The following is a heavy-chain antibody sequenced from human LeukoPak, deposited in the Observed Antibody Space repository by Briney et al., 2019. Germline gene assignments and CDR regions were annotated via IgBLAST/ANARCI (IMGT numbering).Heavy chain of an antibody. CDR1: GYSISSGYY. V-gene: IGHV4-38-2*01. D-gene: IGHD6-6*01. Sequence: SETLSLTCAVSGYSISSGYYWGWIRQPPGKGLEWIGSIYHSGSTYYNPSLKSRVTMSVDSSKNQFSLKLSSVTAADTAVYYCASYEYSSSWVNYFDYWGQGTLVTVSS. CDR3: ASYEYSSSWVNYFDY. J-gene: IGHJ4*02. CDR2: IYHSGST.